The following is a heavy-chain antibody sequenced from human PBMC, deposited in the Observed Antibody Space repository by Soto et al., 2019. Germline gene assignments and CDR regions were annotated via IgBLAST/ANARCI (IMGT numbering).Heavy chain of an antibody. J-gene: IGHJ4*02. V-gene: IGHV1-46*01. CDR2: INPSGGGT. D-gene: IGHD6-19*01. CDR3: AREGVAVSGLFDY. Sequence: GASVKVSCKASGGTFSSYTISWVRQAPGQGLEWMGIINPSGGGTTYAQRFQGRVTMTRDTSTNTVYMEVSSLRSEDTAVYYCAREGVAVSGLFDYWGQGTLVTVSS. CDR1: GGTFSSYT.